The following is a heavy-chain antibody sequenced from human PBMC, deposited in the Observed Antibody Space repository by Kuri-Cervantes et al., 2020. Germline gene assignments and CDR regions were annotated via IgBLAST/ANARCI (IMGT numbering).Heavy chain of an antibody. CDR1: GGSISSYY. J-gene: IGHJ4*02. CDR2: IYTSGST. CDR3: ARGRPKSYYDSSGYLYDY. Sequence: GSLRLSCAASGGSISSYYWSWIRQPPGKGLEWIGRIYTSGSTNYNPSLKSRVTISVDTSKNQFSLKLSSVTAADTAVYYCARGRPKSYYDSSGYLYDYWGQGTLVTVSS. V-gene: IGHV4-4*07. D-gene: IGHD3-22*01.